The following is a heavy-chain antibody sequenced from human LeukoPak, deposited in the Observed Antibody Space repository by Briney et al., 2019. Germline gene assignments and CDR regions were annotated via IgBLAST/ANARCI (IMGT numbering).Heavy chain of an antibody. V-gene: IGHV4-39*02. CDR3: AKVANYYYGSETYYFFEH. D-gene: IGHD3-10*01. CDR2: IYYSGST. J-gene: IGHJ4*02. Sequence: SETLSLTCTVSGGSISSSSYYWGWIRQPPGKGLEWIGNIYYSGSTYYNPSLKSRVTISVDTSKNHFSLKLSSVTAADTAVYYCAKVANYYYGSETYYFFEHWGQGTPVTASS. CDR1: GGSISSSSYY.